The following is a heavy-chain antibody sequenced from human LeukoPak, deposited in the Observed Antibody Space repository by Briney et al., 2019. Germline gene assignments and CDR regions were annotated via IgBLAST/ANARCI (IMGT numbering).Heavy chain of an antibody. V-gene: IGHV1-18*01. J-gene: IGHJ4*02. CDR2: ISAYNGNT. CDR1: GYTFTSYG. CDR3: ARNLPSYSGSYSGYFDY. Sequence: ASVKVSCKASGYTFTSYGISWVRQAPGQGLEWMGWISAYNGNTNYAQKLQGRVTMTTDTSTSTAYMELRSLRSDDTAVYYCARNLPSYSGSYSGYFDYWGQGTLVTVSS. D-gene: IGHD1-26*01.